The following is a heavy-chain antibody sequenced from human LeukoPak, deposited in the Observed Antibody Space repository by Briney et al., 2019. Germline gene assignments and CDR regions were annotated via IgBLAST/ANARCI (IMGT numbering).Heavy chain of an antibody. Sequence: SETLSLTCTVSGGSISSGDYYWSWIRQPPGKGLEWIGYIYYSGSTYYNPSLKSRVTISVDTSKNQFSLKLSSVTAADTAVYYCARGYGDDNAFDIWGQGTMVTVSS. CDR2: IYYSGST. D-gene: IGHD4-17*01. CDR1: GGSISSGDYY. V-gene: IGHV4-30-4*01. CDR3: ARGYGDDNAFDI. J-gene: IGHJ3*02.